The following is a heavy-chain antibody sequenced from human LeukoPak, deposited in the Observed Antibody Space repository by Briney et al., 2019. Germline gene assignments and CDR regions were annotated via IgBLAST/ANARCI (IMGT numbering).Heavy chain of an antibody. Sequence: GGSLRLSCAASGFTFRSYTMTWVRQAPGKGLEWVSSISSTNNYLYYADSVKGRFTISRDNAKNSLYLQMNGLGAEDTAVYYCARDYDSSGSFDYWGRGTLVAVSS. CDR3: ARDYDSSGSFDY. CDR2: ISSTNNYL. V-gene: IGHV3-21*01. D-gene: IGHD3-22*01. CDR1: GFTFRSYT. J-gene: IGHJ4*02.